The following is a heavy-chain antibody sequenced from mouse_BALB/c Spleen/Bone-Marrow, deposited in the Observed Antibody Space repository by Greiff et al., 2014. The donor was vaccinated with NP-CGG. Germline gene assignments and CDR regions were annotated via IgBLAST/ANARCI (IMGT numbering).Heavy chain of an antibody. CDR1: GFSLTTYG. Sequence: VQLVESGPGLVAPSQSLSITCTVSGFSLTTYGVHWVHQPPGKGLEWLGVLWADGSTNYNSALMSRLSISKDNSKSQVFLKMNSLQTDDTAMYYCARITTATGAMDYWGQGTSVTVSS. V-gene: IGHV2-9*02. J-gene: IGHJ4*01. D-gene: IGHD1-2*01. CDR2: LWADGST. CDR3: ARITTATGAMDY.